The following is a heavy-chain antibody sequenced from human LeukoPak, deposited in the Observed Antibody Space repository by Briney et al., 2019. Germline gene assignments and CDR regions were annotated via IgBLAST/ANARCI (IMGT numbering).Heavy chain of an antibody. D-gene: IGHD5-18*01. CDR1: GCTFSNYA. Sequence: PGGSLRLSCAVSGCTFSNYAMCWVRQAPGEGLEWVSGISASGDSTHHADSVQGRFTISRDNSKNTLYLQMNCLRAEDTAVYFCAQDGTWLHLWFAYWGQGTLVTVSS. V-gene: IGHV3-23*01. CDR3: AQDGTWLHLWFAY. J-gene: IGHJ4*02. CDR2: ISASGDST.